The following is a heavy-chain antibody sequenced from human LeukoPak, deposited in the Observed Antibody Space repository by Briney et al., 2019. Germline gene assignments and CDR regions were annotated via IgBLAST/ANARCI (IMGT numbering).Heavy chain of an antibody. Sequence: PSETLSLTCAVYGGSFSGYYWSWIRQPPGKGLEWIGEVNHSGSTNYNPSLKSRVTISVDTSKNQFSLKLSSVTAADTAVYYCASLNRVTNWGQGTLVTVSS. CDR3: ASLNRVTN. J-gene: IGHJ4*02. CDR2: VNHSGST. D-gene: IGHD5-18*01. CDR1: GGSFSGYY. V-gene: IGHV4-34*01.